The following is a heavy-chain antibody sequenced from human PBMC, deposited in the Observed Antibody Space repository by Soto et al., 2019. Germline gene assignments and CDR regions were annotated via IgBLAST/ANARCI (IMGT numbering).Heavy chain of an antibody. V-gene: IGHV3-23*01. D-gene: IGHD2-15*01. J-gene: IGHJ4*02. CDR1: GFTFSSYA. Sequence: GGSLRLSCAASGFTFSSYAMSWVRQAPGKGLEWVSAISGSGGSTYYADSVKGRFTISRDNSKNTLYLQMNSLRAEDTAVYYCAKDSRYCSGGSCYLFDYWGQGTLVTVSS. CDR3: AKDSRYCSGGSCYLFDY. CDR2: ISGSGGST.